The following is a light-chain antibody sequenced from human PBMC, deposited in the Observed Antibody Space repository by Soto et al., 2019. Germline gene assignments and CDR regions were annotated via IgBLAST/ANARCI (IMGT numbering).Light chain of an antibody. V-gene: IGKV3-15*01. CDR3: QQYDTWPT. CDR2: AAS. Sequence: EIVMTQSPATLSVSPGERATLSCRASQSVSSNLAWYQQKPGQAPRLLMSAASTRASDVLARFSGSGSGTEFTLTISSLQSEDFALYYCQQYDTWPTFGQGTKVEIK. J-gene: IGKJ1*01. CDR1: QSVSSN.